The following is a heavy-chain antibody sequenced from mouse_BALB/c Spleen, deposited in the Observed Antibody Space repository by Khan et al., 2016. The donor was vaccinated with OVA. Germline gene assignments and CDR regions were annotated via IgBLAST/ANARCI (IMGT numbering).Heavy chain of an antibody. CDR1: GFNIKNTY. Sequence: IQLVQSEAEFVKPGASVRLSCTASGFNIKNTYIHWVTQRPEQGLEWIGRIDPPNGNTKYDPKLQGKATITAETTTKTAYLQLSSLTSEDTAVYYCPHSILPYAMDYWGQGTSVTVSS. J-gene: IGHJ4*01. CDR2: IDPPNGNT. CDR3: PHSILPYAMDY. V-gene: IGHV14-3*02.